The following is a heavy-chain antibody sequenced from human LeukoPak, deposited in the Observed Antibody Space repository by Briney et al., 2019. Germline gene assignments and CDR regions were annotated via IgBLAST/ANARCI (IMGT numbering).Heavy chain of an antibody. D-gene: IGHD6-13*01. CDR1: GFTFSSNFA. Sequence: GGSLRLSCVASGFTFSSNFAMNWVRQPPGKGLEWVSTISGSGTSTDYLDSVKGRFTISRHNSKNTLYLEMNSLKVEDTAIYYCARSFSSRFSSPRRPYYFDYWGQGTLVTVSS. CDR2: ISGSGTST. V-gene: IGHV3-23*01. J-gene: IGHJ4*02. CDR3: ARSFSSRFSSPRRPYYFDY.